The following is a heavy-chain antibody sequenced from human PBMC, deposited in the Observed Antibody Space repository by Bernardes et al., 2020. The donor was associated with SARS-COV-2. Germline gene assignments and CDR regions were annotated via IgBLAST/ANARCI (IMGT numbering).Heavy chain of an antibody. Sequence: SETLSLTCAVSGDSISSNNWWTRVRQPPGKGPEWIGEIYHSGTTNYNPSLKSRVTISVDKSKNQFSLKLSSVTAADTAVYYCARPTAGSKLDPWGQGTLVTVSS. CDR3: ARPTAGSKLDP. D-gene: IGHD1-26*01. V-gene: IGHV4-4*02. CDR2: IYHSGTT. CDR1: GDSISSNNW. J-gene: IGHJ5*02.